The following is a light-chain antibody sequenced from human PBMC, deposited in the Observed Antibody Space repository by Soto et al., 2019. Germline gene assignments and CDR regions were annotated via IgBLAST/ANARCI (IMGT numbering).Light chain of an antibody. J-gene: IGLJ2*01. CDR3: QSYDSSLSGSI. CDR1: SSNIGAGYD. V-gene: IGLV1-40*01. CDR2: GNS. Sequence: QSVLTQPPSVSGAPGQRVTISCTGSSSNIGAGYDVHWYQQLPVTAPKLLIYGNSNRPSGVPDRFSGSKSGTSASLAITGLQAEDEADYYCQSYDSSLSGSIFGGGTKLTV.